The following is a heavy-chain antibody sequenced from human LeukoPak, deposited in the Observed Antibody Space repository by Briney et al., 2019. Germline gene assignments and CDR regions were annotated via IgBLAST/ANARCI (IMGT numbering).Heavy chain of an antibody. Sequence: SVKVSFKASGGTFSSYASSWVRQAPGRGLEWMGGIIPIFGTANYVQKFRGRVAITTDESTSKAYMELSSLRSEDTAVYYCASGSYVWGSYRYTGPFDYWGQGTLVTVSS. CDR3: ASGSYVWGSYRYTGPFDY. J-gene: IGHJ4*02. D-gene: IGHD3-16*02. V-gene: IGHV1-69*05. CDR2: IIPIFGTA. CDR1: GGTFSSYA.